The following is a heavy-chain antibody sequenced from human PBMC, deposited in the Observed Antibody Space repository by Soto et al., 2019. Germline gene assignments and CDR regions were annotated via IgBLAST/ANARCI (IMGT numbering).Heavy chain of an antibody. Sequence: EVQLVESGGGLVQPGGSLKLSCAASGFSFSGSAIHWARQVSGKGLGWVGRIRSRADSYATSYTASVKGRFTVSRDDSQKTAYLQMSNLKAEDTAVYYCSRVITTTTSYAFDIWGQGTLVTVSS. CDR1: GFSFSGSA. D-gene: IGHD1-20*01. J-gene: IGHJ3*02. CDR3: SRVITTTTSYAFDI. V-gene: IGHV3-73*01. CDR2: IRSRADSYAT.